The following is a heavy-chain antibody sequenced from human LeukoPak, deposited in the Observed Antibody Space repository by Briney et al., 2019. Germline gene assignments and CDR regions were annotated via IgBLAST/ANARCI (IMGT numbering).Heavy chain of an antibody. Sequence: PSETLSLTCAVYGGSFSGYYWSRIRQPPGKGLEWIGEINHSGSTNYNPSLKSRVTISVDTSKNQFSLKLSSVTAADTAVYYCARTRGFTVTTPWYYFDYWGQGTLVTVSS. CDR1: GGSFSGYY. J-gene: IGHJ4*02. V-gene: IGHV4-34*01. D-gene: IGHD4-17*01. CDR3: ARTRGFTVTTPWYYFDY. CDR2: INHSGST.